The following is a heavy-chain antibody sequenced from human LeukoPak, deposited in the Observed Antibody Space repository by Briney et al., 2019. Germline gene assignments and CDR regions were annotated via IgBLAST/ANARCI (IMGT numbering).Heavy chain of an antibody. V-gene: IGHV3-72*01. CDR1: GFTFSDHH. CDR2: SKNKDYAYST. Sequence: PGGSLRLSCAASGFTFSDHHMDWVRLAPGKGLEWIGRSKNKDYAYSTVYAASVKGRFTFSRDDPKNSLYLQMNSLTTEDTAVYYCTRIFYYGTRGYYPDFWGQGTLVTVSS. D-gene: IGHD3-22*01. CDR3: TRIFYYGTRGYYPDF. J-gene: IGHJ4*02.